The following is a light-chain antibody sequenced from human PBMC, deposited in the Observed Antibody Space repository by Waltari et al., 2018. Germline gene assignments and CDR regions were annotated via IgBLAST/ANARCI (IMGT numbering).Light chain of an antibody. CDR2: DPT. CDR3: LLAYGDAQV. J-gene: IGLJ1*01. CDR1: TGAVTSDHY. Sequence: QAVVTQEPSLTVSPGGTVTLTCDSSTGAVTSDHYPYWFQKKPGQAPRTLIYDPTMNSSWTPARCAGSLLGGKAALTLSGAQPEDEAEYYCLLAYGDAQVFGTGTKVTVL. V-gene: IGLV7-46*01.